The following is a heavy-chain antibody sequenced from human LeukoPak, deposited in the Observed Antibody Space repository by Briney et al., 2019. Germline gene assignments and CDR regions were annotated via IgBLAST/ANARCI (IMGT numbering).Heavy chain of an antibody. CDR1: GFTFSSYG. CDR2: ISGNSGTT. V-gene: IGHV3-23*01. D-gene: IGHD3-22*01. Sequence: GGSLRLSCAASGFTFSSYGMSWVRQAPGKGLEWVSGISGNSGTTYYADSVKGRFTISRDNSKNTLYLQMNSLRAEETAVYYCAKGPTHYDSSGYYYTPNAFDYWGQGTLVTVSS. CDR3: AKGPTHYDSSGYYYTPNAFDY. J-gene: IGHJ4*02.